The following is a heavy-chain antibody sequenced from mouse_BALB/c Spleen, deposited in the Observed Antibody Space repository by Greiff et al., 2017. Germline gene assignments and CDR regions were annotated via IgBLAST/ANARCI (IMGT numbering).Heavy chain of an antibody. J-gene: IGHJ4*01. D-gene: IGHD1-1*01. CDR2: ISSGSSTI. Sequence: EVQRVESGGGLVQPGGSRKLSCAASGFTFSSFGMHWVRQAPEKGLEWVAYISSGSSTIYYADTVKGRFTISRDNPKNTLFLQMTSLRSEDTAMYYCARSLRERVMDYWGQGTSVTVSS. CDR1: GFTFSSFG. V-gene: IGHV5-17*02. CDR3: ARSLRERVMDY.